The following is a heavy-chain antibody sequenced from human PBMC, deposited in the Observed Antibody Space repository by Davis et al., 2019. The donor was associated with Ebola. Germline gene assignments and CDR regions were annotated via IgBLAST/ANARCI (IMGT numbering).Heavy chain of an antibody. D-gene: IGHD2-2*01. CDR1: GYTFTSYG. V-gene: IGHV1-18*01. J-gene: IGHJ6*02. CDR3: ARGRDIVVVPAATRKGYYYYGMDV. Sequence: ASVKVSCKASGYTFTSYGISWVRQAPGQGLEWMGWISAYNGNTNYAQKLQGRVTMTTDTSTSTAYMELRSLRSDDTAVYYCARGRDIVVVPAATRKGYYYYGMDVWGQGTTVTVSS. CDR2: ISAYNGNT.